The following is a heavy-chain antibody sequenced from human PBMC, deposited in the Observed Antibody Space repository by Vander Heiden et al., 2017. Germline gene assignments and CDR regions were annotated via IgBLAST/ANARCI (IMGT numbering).Heavy chain of an antibody. D-gene: IGHD3-3*01. CDR3: AGAYDFWSGYGDWFDP. Sequence: QVQLQESGPGLVKPSETLSLTCTVPGGSISSYYWSWIRQPAGKGLEWIGRIYTSGSTNYNPSLKSRVTMSVDTSKNQFSLKLSSVTAADTAVYYCAGAYDFWSGYGDWFDPWGQGTLVTVSS. J-gene: IGHJ5*02. CDR2: IYTSGST. CDR1: GGSISSYY. V-gene: IGHV4-4*07.